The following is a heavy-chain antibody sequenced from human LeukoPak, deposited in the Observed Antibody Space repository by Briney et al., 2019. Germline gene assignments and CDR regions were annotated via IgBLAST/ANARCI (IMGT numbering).Heavy chain of an antibody. D-gene: IGHD6-6*01. CDR1: GGSFSGYY. CDR3: ARRGSMTGPPPL. V-gene: IGHV4-34*01. CDR2: INHSGST. J-gene: IGHJ4*02. Sequence: SETLSLTCAVYGGSFSGYYWSWIRQPPGKGLEWIGEINHSGSTSYNPSLKSRVTISVDTSKNQISLKLSSVTAADTAVYYCARRGSMTGPPPLWGQGTLVTVSS.